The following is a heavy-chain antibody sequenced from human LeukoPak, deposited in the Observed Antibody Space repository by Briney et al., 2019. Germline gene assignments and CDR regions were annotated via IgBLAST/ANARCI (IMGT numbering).Heavy chain of an antibody. Sequence: KASETLSLTCTVSGGSISSSSYYWGWIRQPPGKGLEWIGSIYYSGSTYYNPSLKSRVTISVDTSKNQFPLKLSSVTAADTAVYYCARVVAAADNLNSADYWGQGTLVTVSS. CDR3: ARVVAAADNLNSADY. V-gene: IGHV4-39*01. CDR1: GGSISSSSYY. D-gene: IGHD6-13*01. J-gene: IGHJ4*02. CDR2: IYYSGST.